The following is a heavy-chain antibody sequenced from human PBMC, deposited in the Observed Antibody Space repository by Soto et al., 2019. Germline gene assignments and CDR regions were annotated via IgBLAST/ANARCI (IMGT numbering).Heavy chain of an antibody. Sequence: GGSLRLSCAASGFTFNNYGMHWVRQAPGKGLEWVAVISYDGTNQSYAESVKGRFTISRDNSKNTLYLQMNSLRAEDTAVYYCAKDFYCSGDRCYTYNWFDPWGQGTLVTVSS. D-gene: IGHD2-15*01. CDR1: GFTFNNYG. J-gene: IGHJ5*02. CDR2: ISYDGTNQ. V-gene: IGHV3-30*18. CDR3: AKDFYCSGDRCYTYNWFDP.